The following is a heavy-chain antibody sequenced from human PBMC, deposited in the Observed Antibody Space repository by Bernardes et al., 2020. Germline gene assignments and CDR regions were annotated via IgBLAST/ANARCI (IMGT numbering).Heavy chain of an antibody. CDR3: AKGAWYCSGSSCPRILGYSYYYMDV. CDR2: ITDTGGGT. V-gene: IGHV3-23*01. D-gene: IGHD2-15*01. CDR1: SYG. Sequence: GGSLRLSCAASSYGMNWVRQAPGKGLEWVSFITDTGGGTRYADSVKGRFTVSRDISRNTVYLQMSSLRVEDTAVYYCAKGAWYCSGSSCPRILGYSYYYMDVWGKGNPGHRLL. J-gene: IGHJ6*03.